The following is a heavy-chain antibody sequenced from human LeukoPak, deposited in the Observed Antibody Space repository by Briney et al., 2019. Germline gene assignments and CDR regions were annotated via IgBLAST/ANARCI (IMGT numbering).Heavy chain of an antibody. V-gene: IGHV4-31*03. CDR2: IYYSGST. Sequence: PSQTLSLTCTVSGGSISSGGYYWRWIRQHPGKGLEWIGYIYYSGSTYYNPSLKSRVTISVDTSKNQFSLKLSSVTAADTAVYYCARDRRGFGGMYYFDYWGQGTLVTVSS. J-gene: IGHJ4*02. CDR3: ARDRRGFGGMYYFDY. D-gene: IGHD3-10*01. CDR1: GGSISSGGYY.